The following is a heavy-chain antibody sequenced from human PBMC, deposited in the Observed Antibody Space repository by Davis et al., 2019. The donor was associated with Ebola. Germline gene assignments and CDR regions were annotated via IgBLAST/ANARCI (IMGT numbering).Heavy chain of an antibody. CDR3: ASEDRGNWLFEY. CDR2: ISPDGSTI. V-gene: IGHV3-7*03. CDR1: EFTFTTSW. Sequence: GGSLRLSCTASEFTFTTSWMSWVRQAPGMGLEWVANISPDGSTICYVDSVKGRFTISRDNAKKSLYLQMNSLIADDTAVYYCASEDRGNWLFEYWVQGTLVTVSS. J-gene: IGHJ4*02. D-gene: IGHD1-20*01.